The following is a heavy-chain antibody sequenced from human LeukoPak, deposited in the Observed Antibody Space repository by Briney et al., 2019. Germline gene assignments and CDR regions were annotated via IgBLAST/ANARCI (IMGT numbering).Heavy chain of an antibody. CDR3: ARVASSGYYDAFDI. CDR1: GFTFSSYS. CDR2: ISSSSSTI. D-gene: IGHD3-22*01. Sequence: GSLRPSCAASGFTFSSYSMNWVRQAPGKGLEWVSYISSSSSTIYYADSVKGRFTISRDNAKNSLYLQMNSLRAEDTAVYYCARVASSGYYDAFDIWGQGTMVTVSS. J-gene: IGHJ3*02. V-gene: IGHV3-48*01.